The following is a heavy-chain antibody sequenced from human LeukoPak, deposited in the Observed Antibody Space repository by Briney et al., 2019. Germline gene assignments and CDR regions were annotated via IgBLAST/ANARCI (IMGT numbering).Heavy chain of an antibody. CDR1: GGSIGSSSYY. CDR2: IYYSGNT. V-gene: IGHV4-39*07. J-gene: IGHJ4*02. D-gene: IGHD4-11*01. CDR3: ARESSNSLDY. Sequence: SETLSLTCTVSGGSIGSSSYYWGWISQPPGEGLEWIGSIYYSGNTYYNPSLKSRVTISVDTSKNQFSLKVSSVTAADTAVYYCARESSNSLDYWGQGTLVTVSS.